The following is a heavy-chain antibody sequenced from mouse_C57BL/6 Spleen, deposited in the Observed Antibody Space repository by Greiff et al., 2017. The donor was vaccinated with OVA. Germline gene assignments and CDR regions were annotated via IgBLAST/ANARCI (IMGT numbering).Heavy chain of an antibody. CDR1: GYTFTSYW. V-gene: IGHV1-55*01. J-gene: IGHJ3*01. Sequence: QVQLQQPGAELVKPGASVKMSCKASGYTFTSYWITWVKQRPGQGLEWIGDIYPGSGSTNYNEKFKSKATLTVDTSSSTAYMQLSSLTSEDSAVYYCARWGSNSAWFAYWGQGTLVTDSA. CDR3: ARWGSNSAWFAY. D-gene: IGHD2-5*01. CDR2: IYPGSGST.